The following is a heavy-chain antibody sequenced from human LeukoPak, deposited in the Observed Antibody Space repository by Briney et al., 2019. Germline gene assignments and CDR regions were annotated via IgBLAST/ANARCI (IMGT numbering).Heavy chain of an antibody. CDR1: GGTFSSYA. CDR3: ARVSTSSPLTDYYYYMDV. J-gene: IGHJ6*03. CDR2: IIPIFGTA. D-gene: IGHD2-2*01. Sequence: GASVKVSCKASGGTFSSYAISWVRQAPGQGLEWMGGIIPIFGTANYAQKFQGRVTITADESTSTAYMELSSLRSEDTAVYYCARVSTSSPLTDYYYYMDVWGKGTTVTVSS. V-gene: IGHV1-69*13.